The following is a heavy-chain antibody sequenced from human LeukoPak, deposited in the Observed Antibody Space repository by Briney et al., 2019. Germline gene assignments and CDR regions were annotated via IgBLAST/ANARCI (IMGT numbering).Heavy chain of an antibody. CDR3: ARDRRHSLRGYSYGSDY. V-gene: IGHV1-2*02. Sequence: ASVKVSCKASGYTFTGYYMHWVRQAPGQGLEWMGWINPNSGGTNYAQKFQGRVTMTRDTSISTAYMEVSRLRSDDTAVYYCARDRRHSLRGYSYGSDYWGQGTLSPSPQ. CDR2: INPNSGGT. J-gene: IGHJ4*02. CDR1: GYTFTGYY. D-gene: IGHD5-18*01.